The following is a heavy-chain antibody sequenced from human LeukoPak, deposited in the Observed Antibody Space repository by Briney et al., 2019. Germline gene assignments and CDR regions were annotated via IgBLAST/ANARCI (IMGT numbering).Heavy chain of an antibody. CDR2: IHYSGTT. Sequence: SETLSLTCTVSGGSISSSSHYWGWLRQPPGKGLEWITSIHYSGTTNYNPSLKSRVTISVDTSKNQVSLKLSSVTAADTAVYYCAKHESLIAFDIWGQGTMVTVSS. J-gene: IGHJ3*02. CDR3: AKHESLIAFDI. CDR1: GGSISSSSHY. V-gene: IGHV4-39*01.